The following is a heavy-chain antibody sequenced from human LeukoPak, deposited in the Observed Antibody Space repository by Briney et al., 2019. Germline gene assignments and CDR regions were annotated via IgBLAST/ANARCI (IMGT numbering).Heavy chain of an antibody. CDR1: GYRFIRYG. V-gene: IGHV1-18*01. J-gene: IGHJ4*02. D-gene: IGHD3-3*01. CDR2: ISGHNGQT. Sequence: GASVKVSCKASGYRFIRYGNSWMRQAPGQGLEWMGWISGHNGQTSYAQKLQGRVTMTTETSTSTVYMELRSLRSDDTAVDYCARCGPDFWSDYYPFDYWGQGTLVIVSS. CDR3: ARCGPDFWSDYYPFDY.